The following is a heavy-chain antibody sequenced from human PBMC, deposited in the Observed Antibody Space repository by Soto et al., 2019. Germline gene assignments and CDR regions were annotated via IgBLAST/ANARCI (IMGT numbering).Heavy chain of an antibody. CDR1: GYTFTGYY. CDR3: AREFYDFWNHYGMDV. V-gene: IGHV1-2*02. J-gene: IGHJ6*02. D-gene: IGHD3-3*01. Sequence: ASVKVSCKASGYTFTGYYMHWVRQAPGQGLEWMGWINPNSGGTNYAQKFQGRVTMTRDTSISTAYMELSRLRSDDTAVYYCAREFYDFWNHYGMDVWGQGTTVTVSS. CDR2: INPNSGGT.